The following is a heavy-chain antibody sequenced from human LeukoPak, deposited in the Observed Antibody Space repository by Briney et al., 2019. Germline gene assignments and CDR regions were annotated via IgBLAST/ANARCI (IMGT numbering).Heavy chain of an antibody. CDR2: ISGHSSNK. CDR3: ARDKFGGTDY. D-gene: IGHD3-16*01. CDR1: GFIFNNFA. J-gene: IGHJ4*02. V-gene: IGHV3-23*01. Sequence: PGGSLRLSCAASGFIFNNFAMSWVRQAPGKGLEWVSSISGHSSNKYYADSVRGRFTISRDNSKNTLYLQMNSLRAEDTAVYYCARDKFGGTDYWGQGTLVTVSS.